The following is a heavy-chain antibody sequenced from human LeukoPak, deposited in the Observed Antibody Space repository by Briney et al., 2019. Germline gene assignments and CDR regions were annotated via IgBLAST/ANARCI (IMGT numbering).Heavy chain of an antibody. CDR1: GGSISSYY. J-gene: IGHJ3*02. D-gene: IGHD5-18*01. CDR2: IYYSGST. CDR3: ARDIQPLGAFDI. Sequence: KPSETLSLTCTVSGGSISSYYWSWIRQPPGKGLEWIGYIYYSGSTNYIPSLKSRVTISVDTSKNQFSLKLSSVTAADTAVYYCARDIQPLGAFDIWGQGTMVTVSS. V-gene: IGHV4-59*01.